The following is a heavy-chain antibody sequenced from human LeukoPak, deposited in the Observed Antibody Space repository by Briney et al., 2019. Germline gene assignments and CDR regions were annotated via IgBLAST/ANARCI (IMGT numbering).Heavy chain of an antibody. V-gene: IGHV3-30*18. Sequence: PGRSLRLSCAASGFTFSSYGMHWVRQAPGKGLEWVAVISYDGSNKYYADSVKGRFTISRGNSKNTLYLQMNSLRAEDTAVYYCAKDLLSIGPIDYWGQGTLVTVSS. J-gene: IGHJ4*02. D-gene: IGHD5/OR15-5a*01. CDR3: AKDLLSIGPIDY. CDR2: ISYDGSNK. CDR1: GFTFSSYG.